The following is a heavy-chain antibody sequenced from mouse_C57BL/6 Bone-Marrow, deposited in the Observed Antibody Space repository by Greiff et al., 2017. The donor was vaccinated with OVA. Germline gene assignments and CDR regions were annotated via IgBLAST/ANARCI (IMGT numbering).Heavy chain of an antibody. CDR1: GFTFSSYA. Sequence: EVQGVESGGGLVKPGGSLKLSCAASGFTFSSYAMSWVRQTPEKRLEWVATISDGGSYTYYPDNVKGRFTISRDNAKNNLYLQMSHLKSEDTAMYYCAREDYSNPDYAMDYWGQGTSVTVSS. CDR3: AREDYSNPDYAMDY. V-gene: IGHV5-4*01. J-gene: IGHJ4*01. CDR2: ISDGGSYT. D-gene: IGHD2-5*01.